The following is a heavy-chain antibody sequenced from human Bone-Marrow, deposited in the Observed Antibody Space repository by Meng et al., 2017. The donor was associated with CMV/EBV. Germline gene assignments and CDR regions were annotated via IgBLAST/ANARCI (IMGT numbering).Heavy chain of an antibody. CDR3: ARELTTQYYYDSSGYWFDP. D-gene: IGHD3-22*01. CDR2: INPNSGGT. Sequence: ASVNVSCKASGYTFTGYYMHWVRQAPGQGLEWMGWINPNSGGTNYAQKFQGRVTMTRDTSISTAYMELSRLRSDDTAVYYCARELTTQYYYDSSGYWFDPWGQGTLVTVSS. V-gene: IGHV1-2*02. CDR1: GYTFTGYY. J-gene: IGHJ5*02.